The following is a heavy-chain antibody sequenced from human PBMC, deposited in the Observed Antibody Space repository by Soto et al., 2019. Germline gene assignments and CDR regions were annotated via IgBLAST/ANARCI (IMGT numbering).Heavy chain of an antibody. Sequence: GGSLRLSCAASGFTFSSYAMSWVRQAPGKGLEWVSAISGSGGSTYYADSVKGRFTISRDNSKNTLYLQMNSLRAEATAVYYCAKDGREAVAATLPGWFDPWGQGTLVTVSS. D-gene: IGHD2-15*01. J-gene: IGHJ5*02. CDR3: AKDGREAVAATLPGWFDP. V-gene: IGHV3-23*01. CDR1: GFTFSSYA. CDR2: ISGSGGST.